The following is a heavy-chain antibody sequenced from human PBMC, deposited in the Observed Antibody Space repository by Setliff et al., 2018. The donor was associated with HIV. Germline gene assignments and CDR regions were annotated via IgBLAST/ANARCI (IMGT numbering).Heavy chain of an antibody. CDR2: IYTSGST. V-gene: IGHV4-4*09. D-gene: IGHD3-22*01. CDR3: ARGLSFYDPGGFDY. CDR1: GGSISSYY. J-gene: IGHJ4*02. Sequence: PSETLSLTCTVSGGSISSYYWSWIRQPPGKGLAWIGYIYTSGSTNYNPSLKSRVTISVDTSKNQFSRKRSSGTAADTAVYYCARGLSFYDPGGFDYWGQGTLVTVSS.